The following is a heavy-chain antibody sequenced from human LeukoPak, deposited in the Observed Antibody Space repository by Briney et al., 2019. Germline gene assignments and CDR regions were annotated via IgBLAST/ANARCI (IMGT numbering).Heavy chain of an antibody. V-gene: IGHV4-59*12. J-gene: IGHJ6*03. CDR3: ARMGSKPPQWRGWGLGYYYYYMDV. Sequence: SETLSLTCTVSGGSISSYYWSWIRQPPGKGLEWIGYIYYSGSTNYNPSLKSRVTISVDTSKNQFSLKLSSVTAADTAVYYCARMGSKPPQWRGWGLGYYYYYMDVWGKGTTVTVSS. D-gene: IGHD3-16*01. CDR1: GGSISSYY. CDR2: IYYSGST.